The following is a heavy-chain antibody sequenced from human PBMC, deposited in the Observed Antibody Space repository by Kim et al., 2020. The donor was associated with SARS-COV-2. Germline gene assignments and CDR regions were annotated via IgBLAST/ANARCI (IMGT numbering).Heavy chain of an antibody. CDR3: ARGLIRASSWYTY. J-gene: IGHJ4*02. D-gene: IGHD6-13*01. CDR2: ISSSSSYI. Sequence: GGSLRLSCAASGFTFSSYSMNWVRQAPGKGLEWVSSISSSSSYIYYADSVKGRFTISRDNAKNSLYLQMNSLRAEDTAVYYCARGLIRASSWYTYWGQGTLVTVSS. CDR1: GFTFSSYS. V-gene: IGHV3-21*01.